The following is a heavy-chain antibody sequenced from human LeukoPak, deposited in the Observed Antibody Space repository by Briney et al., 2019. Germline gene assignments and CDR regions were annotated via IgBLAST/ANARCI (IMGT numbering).Heavy chain of an antibody. J-gene: IGHJ4*02. D-gene: IGHD1-7*01. V-gene: IGHV3-48*03. CDR2: ISASGSTI. CDR1: GLSFSSYE. CDR3: AKDGKTRNWNYFQAKPVY. Sequence: GGSLRLSCAASGLSFSSYEMNWVRQAPGKGLERVSYISASGSTIYYADSVKGRFTISRDNSKNTLYLQMNSLRAEDTAVYYCAKDGKTRNWNYFQAKPVYWGQGTLVTVSS.